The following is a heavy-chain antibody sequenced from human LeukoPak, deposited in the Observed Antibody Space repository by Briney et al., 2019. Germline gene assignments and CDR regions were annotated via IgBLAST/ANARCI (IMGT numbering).Heavy chain of an antibody. J-gene: IGHJ6*02. Sequence: RSLRLSCAASGFTFSSYGMHWVRQAPGKGLEWVAVISYDGSNKYYADSVEGRFTISRDNSKNTLYLQMNSLRAEDTAVYYCAKDRGSSWSYYYYYYGMYVWGQGTTVTVSS. CDR3: AKDRGSSWSYYYYYYGMYV. V-gene: IGHV3-30*18. CDR1: GFTFSSYG. D-gene: IGHD6-13*01. CDR2: ISYDGSNK.